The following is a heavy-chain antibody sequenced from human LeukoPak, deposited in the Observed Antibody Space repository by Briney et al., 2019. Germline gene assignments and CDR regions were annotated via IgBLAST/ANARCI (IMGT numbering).Heavy chain of an antibody. D-gene: IGHD1-26*01. CDR2: INAKNGGT. CDR1: GYTFTGYY. Sequence: ASVKVSCKASGYTFTGYYMHWVRQAPGQGLEWMGWINAKNGGTEYAQKFQGRVTLTRDTSISTAYMVLTSLRYDDTAVYYCARVTSGTYHYWGQGTLVTISS. J-gene: IGHJ4*02. CDR3: ARVTSGTYHY. V-gene: IGHV1-2*02.